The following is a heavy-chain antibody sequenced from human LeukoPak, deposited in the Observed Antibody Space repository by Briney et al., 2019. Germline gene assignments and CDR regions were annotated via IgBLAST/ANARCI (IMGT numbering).Heavy chain of an antibody. V-gene: IGHV3-30*04. CDR3: ARDPYGSGSYLSGGFDP. J-gene: IGHJ5*02. CDR1: GFTFSSYA. Sequence: GRSLRLSCAASGFTFSSYAMHWVRQAPGKGLEWVAVISYDGSNKYYADSVKGRFTISRDNSKNTPYLQMNSLRAEDTAVYYCARDPYGSGSYLSGGFDPWGQGTLVTVSS. CDR2: ISYDGSNK. D-gene: IGHD3-10*01.